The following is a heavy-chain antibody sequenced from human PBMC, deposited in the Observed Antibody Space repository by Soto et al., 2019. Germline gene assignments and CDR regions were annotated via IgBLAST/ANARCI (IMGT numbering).Heavy chain of an antibody. V-gene: IGHV3-48*02. CDR3: AREFGLHFDWLSSPQYYFDY. Sequence: PGGSLRLSCAASGFTFSSYSMNWVRQAPGKGLEWVSYISSSSSTIYYADSVKGRFTISRDNAKNSLYLQMNSLRDEDTAVYYCAREFGLHFDWLSSPQYYFDYWGQGTLVTAPQ. J-gene: IGHJ4*02. CDR1: GFTFSSYS. CDR2: ISSSSSTI. D-gene: IGHD3-9*01.